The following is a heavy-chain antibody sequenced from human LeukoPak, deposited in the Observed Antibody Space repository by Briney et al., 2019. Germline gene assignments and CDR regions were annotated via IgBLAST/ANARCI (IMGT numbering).Heavy chain of an antibody. V-gene: IGHV1-69*04. D-gene: IGHD1-26*01. CDR1: GGTFSSYA. Sequence: SVKVSCKASGGTFSSYAISWVRQAPGQGLEWMGRIIPILGIANYAQKFQGRVTITADKSTSTAYMELSSLRSEDTAVYYCARDGSGSYSEYFQHWGQGTLVTVSS. J-gene: IGHJ1*01. CDR3: ARDGSGSYSEYFQH. CDR2: IIPILGIA.